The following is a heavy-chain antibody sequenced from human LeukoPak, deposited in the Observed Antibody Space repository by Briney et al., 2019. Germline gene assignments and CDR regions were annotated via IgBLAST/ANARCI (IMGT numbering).Heavy chain of an antibody. J-gene: IGHJ4*02. D-gene: IGHD3-10*01. CDR3: ATGTERYREVSSFDS. CDR2: ISGAGSGT. CDR1: GFTFSTYT. Sequence: PGGSLRLSCAASGFTFSTYTLNWVRQAPGKGLEWVSAISGAGSGTYYADFVKGRFSISRDNSKNTLYLQMNSLRAEDTAAYYCATGTERYREVSSFDSWGQGTLVTVSS. V-gene: IGHV3-23*01.